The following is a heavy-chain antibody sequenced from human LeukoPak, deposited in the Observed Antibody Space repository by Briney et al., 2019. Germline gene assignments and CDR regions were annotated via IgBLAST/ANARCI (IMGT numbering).Heavy chain of an antibody. CDR2: INWNGGST. CDR3: ARVRGQWLVLLALPPSYMDV. D-gene: IGHD6-19*01. J-gene: IGHJ6*03. V-gene: IGHV3-20*04. CDR1: GFTFDDYG. Sequence: GGSLRLSCAASGFTFDDYGMSWVRHAPGKGLEWVSGINWNGGSTVYADSVKGRFTISRDNAKNSLYLQMNSLRAEDTALYYCARVRGQWLVLLALPPSYMDVWGKGTTVTVSS.